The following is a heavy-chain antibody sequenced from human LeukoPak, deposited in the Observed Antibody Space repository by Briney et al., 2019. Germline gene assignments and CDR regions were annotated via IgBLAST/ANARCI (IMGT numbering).Heavy chain of an antibody. Sequence: ASVKVSCKASGYTFTSYGISWVRQAPGQGLEWMGWISAYNGNTNFAQKLQVRVTMTTDTSTSTAYMELRSLRSDDTAVYYCAREHYDILTGYPTENFDYWGQGTLVTVSS. CDR1: GYTFTSYG. J-gene: IGHJ4*02. D-gene: IGHD3-9*01. V-gene: IGHV1-18*01. CDR2: ISAYNGNT. CDR3: AREHYDILTGYPTENFDY.